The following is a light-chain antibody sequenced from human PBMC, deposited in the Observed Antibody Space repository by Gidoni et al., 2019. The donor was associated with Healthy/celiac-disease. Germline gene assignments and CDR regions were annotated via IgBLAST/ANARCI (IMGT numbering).Light chain of an antibody. CDR2: DVS. Sequence: DIQMTQSPSSLSASVGDRVTITCRASQSISSYLNWYQQKPGKAHKLLIYDVSSLPSGVPSRFSGSGYGTDFTLTISSRQPEDFAIYYCQKSYSTPWTFGQGTKVEIK. CDR1: QSISSY. CDR3: QKSYSTPWT. V-gene: IGKV1-39*01. J-gene: IGKJ1*01.